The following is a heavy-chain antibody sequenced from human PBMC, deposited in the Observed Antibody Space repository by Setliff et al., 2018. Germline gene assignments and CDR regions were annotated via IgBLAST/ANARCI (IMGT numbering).Heavy chain of an antibody. CDR1: GFTFSSYA. CDR3: ARDTDYNFWSGYLNDY. V-gene: IGHV3-64*02. J-gene: IGHJ4*02. D-gene: IGHD3-3*01. Sequence: GSLRLSCAASGFTFSSYAMHWVRQAPGKGLEYVSAISSNGGSTYYADSVKGRFTISRDNSKNTLYLQMGSLRAEDMAVYYCARDTDYNFWSGYLNDYWGQGTLVTVSS. CDR2: ISSNGGST.